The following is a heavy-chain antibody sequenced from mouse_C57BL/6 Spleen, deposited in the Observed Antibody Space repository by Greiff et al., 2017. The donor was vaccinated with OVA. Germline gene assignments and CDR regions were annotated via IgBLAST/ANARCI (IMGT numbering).Heavy chain of an antibody. CDR1: GYTFTSYW. CDR3: ARWRVGHAMDY. CDR2: INPSNGGT. D-gene: IGHD1-1*02. J-gene: IGHJ4*01. Sequence: QVHVKQSGTELVKPGASVKLSCKASGYTFTSYWMHWVKQRPGQGLEWIGNINPSNGGTNYNEKFKSKATLTVDKSSSTAYMQLSSLTSEDSAVYYCARWRVGHAMDYWGQGTSVTVSS. V-gene: IGHV1-53*01.